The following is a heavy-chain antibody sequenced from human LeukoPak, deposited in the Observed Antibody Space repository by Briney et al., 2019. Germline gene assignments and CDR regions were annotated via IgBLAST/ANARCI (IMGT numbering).Heavy chain of an antibody. CDR2: INHSGST. Sequence: PSETLSLTCAVYGGSFSGYYWSWIRQPPGKGLEWIGEINHSGSTNYNPSLKSRVTISVDTSKNQFSLKLSSVTAADTAVYYCARGPRRAVDIVATVGPTYYYGMDVWGQGTTVTVSS. CDR3: ARGPRRAVDIVATVGPTYYYGMDV. CDR1: GGSFSGYY. V-gene: IGHV4-34*01. J-gene: IGHJ6*02. D-gene: IGHD5-12*01.